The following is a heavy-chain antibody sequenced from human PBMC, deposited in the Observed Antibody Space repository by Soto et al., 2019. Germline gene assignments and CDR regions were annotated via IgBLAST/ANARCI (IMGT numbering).Heavy chain of an antibody. CDR2: ISYDGSNE. V-gene: IGHV3-30-3*01. D-gene: IGHD3-10*01. CDR1: GFTFSDYA. J-gene: IGHJ6*02. Sequence: GGSLRLSCAASGFTFSDYAMHWVRQAPGKGLEWVAVISYDGSNEYYADSVKGRFTISRDNSKNTLYLQMNSLRGEDTAVYYCATETTFYYGSGSFPYYGMDVWGQGTTVTVLL. CDR3: ATETTFYYGSGSFPYYGMDV.